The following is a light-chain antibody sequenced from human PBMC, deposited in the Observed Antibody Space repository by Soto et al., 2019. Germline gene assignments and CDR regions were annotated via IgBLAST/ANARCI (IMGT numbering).Light chain of an antibody. J-gene: IGKJ5*01. CDR2: DAS. CDR1: QSVSSY. CDR3: QQRSNWLSIT. Sequence: EIVLTQSPATLSLSAGERVTLSCRASQSVSSYLAWYQQKPGQAPRLLIYDASNRATGIPARFSGSGSGTDFTLTISSLEPEDFAVYYCQQRSNWLSITFGQGTRLEIK. V-gene: IGKV3-11*01.